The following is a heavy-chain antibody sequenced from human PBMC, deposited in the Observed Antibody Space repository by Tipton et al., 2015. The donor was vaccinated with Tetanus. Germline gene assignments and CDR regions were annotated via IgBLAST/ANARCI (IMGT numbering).Heavy chain of an antibody. Sequence: SLRLSCAASGFTVSSNYMSWVRQAPGKGLEWVSIIYSGGRTYYADSVKGRFTVSRDNSKNTVFLQMNSLRAEDTAVYFCAKRGQQWVVSSFFDSWGQGTLVTVSS. J-gene: IGHJ4*02. V-gene: IGHV3-53*01. CDR2: IYSGGRT. D-gene: IGHD6-19*01. CDR3: AKRGQQWVVSSFFDS. CDR1: GFTVSSNY.